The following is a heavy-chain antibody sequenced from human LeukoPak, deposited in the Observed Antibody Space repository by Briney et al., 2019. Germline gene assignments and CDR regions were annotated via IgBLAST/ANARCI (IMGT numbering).Heavy chain of an antibody. Sequence: GGSLRPSCAASGFTFSSYAMSWVRQAPGKGREWVSAISGSGGSTYYADSVKGRFTISRDNSKNTLYLQMNSLRAEDTAVYYCAKGGYYDILTGYFHLPLYFDYWGQGTLVTVSS. CDR3: AKGGYYDILTGYFHLPLYFDY. V-gene: IGHV3-23*01. D-gene: IGHD3-9*01. CDR1: GFTFSSYA. CDR2: ISGSGGST. J-gene: IGHJ4*02.